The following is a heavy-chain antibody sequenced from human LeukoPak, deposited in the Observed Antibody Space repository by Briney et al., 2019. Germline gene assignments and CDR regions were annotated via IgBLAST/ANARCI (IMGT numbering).Heavy chain of an antibody. CDR3: ARDVYSSSWPGAFDI. Sequence: GGSLRLSCTASGFTFSNYWMSWVRQAPGKGLEWVSVIYSGGSTYYADSVKARFTIARDISKNTLYLQMNSLRAEDTAVYYCARDVYSSSWPGAFDIWGQGTMVTVSS. CDR1: GFTFSNYW. J-gene: IGHJ3*02. CDR2: IYSGGST. D-gene: IGHD6-13*01. V-gene: IGHV3-66*01.